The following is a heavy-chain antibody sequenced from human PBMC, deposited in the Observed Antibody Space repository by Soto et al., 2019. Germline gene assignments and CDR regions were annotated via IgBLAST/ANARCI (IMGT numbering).Heavy chain of an antibody. D-gene: IGHD1-1*01. CDR3: ARSVDNFNILDY. CDR1: GFTLSDYY. V-gene: IGHV3-11*06. J-gene: IGHJ4*02. CDR2: SSNSGTFT. Sequence: QVQLVESGGGLVKPGGSLRLSCTASGFTLSDYYMSWIRQPPGKGLEWVAYSSNSGTFTRYADSVKGRFSISRYNAKKSLYLEINSLRGEDTAIYYCARSVDNFNILDYWGQGTPVTVSS.